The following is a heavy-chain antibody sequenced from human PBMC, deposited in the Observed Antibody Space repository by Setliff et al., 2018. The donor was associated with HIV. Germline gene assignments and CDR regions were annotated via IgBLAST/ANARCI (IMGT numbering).Heavy chain of an antibody. Sequence: SETLSLTCTVSGASISSYYWTWIRQPPGKGLEYIGYIYHFGNTNYNPSLKSRVTMSVDTSRNRVSLKLSSVTAADTAVYYCARLTYCGSGRYSFDYWGQGTLVTVSS. CDR2: IYHFGNT. J-gene: IGHJ4*02. D-gene: IGHD3-10*01. CDR1: GASISSYY. CDR3: ARLTYCGSGRYSFDY. V-gene: IGHV4-59*01.